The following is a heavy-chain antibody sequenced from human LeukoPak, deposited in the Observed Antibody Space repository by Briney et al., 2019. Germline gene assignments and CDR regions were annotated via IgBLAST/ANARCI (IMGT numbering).Heavy chain of an antibody. V-gene: IGHV7-4-1*02. J-gene: IGHJ4*02. CDR3: AKGYSGYPPLY. Sequence: ASVKVSCKASGYTFTSYAMNWVRQAPGQGLEWMGWINTNTGNPTYAQGFTGRFVFSLDTSASTAYLQISSLKAEDAAVYYCAKGYSGYPPLYWGQGTLVTVSS. D-gene: IGHD5-12*01. CDR2: INTNTGNP. CDR1: GYTFTSYA.